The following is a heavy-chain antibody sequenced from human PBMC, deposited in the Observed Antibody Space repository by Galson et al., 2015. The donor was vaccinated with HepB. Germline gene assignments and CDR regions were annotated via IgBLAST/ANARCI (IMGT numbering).Heavy chain of an antibody. CDR2: ISGNNDNT. Sequence: SVKVSCKASGYTFDSYGLSWVRQAPGQGLEWMGWISGNNDNTNYAQKFQGRVTLTTDTSTSTAYMELRSLRSDDTAVYYCARDKDIVVVPAAISFDPWGQGTLVTVSS. V-gene: IGHV1-18*01. J-gene: IGHJ5*02. D-gene: IGHD2-2*02. CDR3: ARDKDIVVVPAAISFDP. CDR1: GYTFDSYG.